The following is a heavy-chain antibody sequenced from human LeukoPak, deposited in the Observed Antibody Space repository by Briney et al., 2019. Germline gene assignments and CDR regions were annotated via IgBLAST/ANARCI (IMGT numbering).Heavy chain of an antibody. CDR2: IYYSGST. J-gene: IGHJ6*02. Sequence: SQTLSLTCTVSGGSISSGGYYWSWIRQHPGKGLEWIGYIYYSGSTYYNPSLKSRVTISVDTSKNQFSLKLSSVTAADTAVYYCARRSGLYYYGMDVWGQGTTVTVSS. D-gene: IGHD3-3*01. CDR1: GGSISSGGYY. V-gene: IGHV4-31*03. CDR3: ARRSGLYYYGMDV.